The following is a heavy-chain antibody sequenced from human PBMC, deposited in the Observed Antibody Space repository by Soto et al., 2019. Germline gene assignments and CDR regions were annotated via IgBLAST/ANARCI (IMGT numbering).Heavy chain of an antibody. CDR1: GGSFSGYY. J-gene: IGHJ4*02. CDR2: INHSEST. CDR3: ERAGPRLPPFDY. D-gene: IGHD3-16*01. V-gene: IGHV4-34*01. Sequence: QVQLQQWGAGLLKPSETLSLTCAVYGGSFSGYYWSWIRQPPGKGLEWIGEINHSESTNYNPTLKSRVTISVDTSKNHFSLKLSSVTAADTAVYYCERAGPRLPPFDYWGQGTLVTVSS.